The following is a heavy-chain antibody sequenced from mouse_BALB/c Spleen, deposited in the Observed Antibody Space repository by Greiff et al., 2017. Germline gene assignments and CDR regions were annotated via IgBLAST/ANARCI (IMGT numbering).Heavy chain of an antibody. V-gene: IGHV5-6-2*01. CDR1: GFTFSSYY. CDR2: INSNGGST. J-gene: IGHJ2*01. Sequence: DVMLVESGGGLVKLGGSLKLSCAASGFTFSSYYMSWVRQTPEKRLELVAAINSNGGSTYYPDTVKGRFTISRDNAKNTLYLQMSSLKSEDTALYYCARQGSSYVRSLDYWGQGTTLTVSS. D-gene: IGHD1-1*01. CDR3: ARQGSSYVRSLDY.